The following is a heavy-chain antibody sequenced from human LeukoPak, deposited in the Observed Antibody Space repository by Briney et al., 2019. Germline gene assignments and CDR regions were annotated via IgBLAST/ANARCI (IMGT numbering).Heavy chain of an antibody. J-gene: IGHJ2*01. CDR3: TTVDYYDSSGPSYWYFDL. CDR1: GFTFSNAW. V-gene: IGHV3-15*01. D-gene: IGHD3-22*01. Sequence: GGSLRLSCAASGFTFSNAWMSWVRQAPGKGLECVGRIKSKTDGGTTDYAAPVKGRFTISRDDSKNTLYLQMNSLKTEDTAVYYCTTVDYYDSSGPSYWYFDLWGRGTLVTVSS. CDR2: IKSKTDGGTT.